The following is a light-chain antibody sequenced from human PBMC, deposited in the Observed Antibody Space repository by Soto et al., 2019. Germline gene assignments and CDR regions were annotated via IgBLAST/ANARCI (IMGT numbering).Light chain of an antibody. V-gene: IGKV1-39*01. CDR2: AAS. J-gene: IGKJ3*01. CDR3: QQSYTTLFT. CDR1: QSIDNY. Sequence: DIQMTQSPSSLSAAVGDRVTITFRTSQSIDNYLNWYQQKPGKAPKLLMYAASTLQSGVPSRFSGSGSDTDFTLTISSLQHEDLATYYCQQSYTTLFTFGPGTNVDIK.